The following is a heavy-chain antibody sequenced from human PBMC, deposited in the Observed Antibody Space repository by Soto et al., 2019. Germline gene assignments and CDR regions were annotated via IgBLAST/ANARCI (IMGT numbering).Heavy chain of an antibody. CDR2: ISYDGSNK. CDR3: AREGVLRFLEWLLYY. Sequence: QVQLVESGGGVVQPGRSLRLSCAASGFTFSSYAMHWVRQAPGKGLEWVAVISYDGSNKYYADSVKGRFTISRDNSKNTLYLQMNSLRAEDTAVYYCAREGVLRFLEWLLYYWGQGILVTVSS. CDR1: GFTFSSYA. V-gene: IGHV3-30-3*01. D-gene: IGHD3-3*01. J-gene: IGHJ4*02.